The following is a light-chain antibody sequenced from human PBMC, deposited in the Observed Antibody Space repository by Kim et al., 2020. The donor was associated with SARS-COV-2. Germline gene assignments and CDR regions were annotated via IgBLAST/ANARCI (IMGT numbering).Light chain of an antibody. V-gene: IGLV3-1*01. J-gene: IGLJ1*01. CDR3: QAWDSSTYV. CDR2: QDS. Sequence: SYELTQPPSVSVSPGQIASITCSGDKLGDKYACWYQQKPGQSPVLVIYQDSKRPSGIPERFSGSNSGNTATLTISGTQAMDEADYYCQAWDSSTYVFGTGTKVTVL. CDR1: KLGDKY.